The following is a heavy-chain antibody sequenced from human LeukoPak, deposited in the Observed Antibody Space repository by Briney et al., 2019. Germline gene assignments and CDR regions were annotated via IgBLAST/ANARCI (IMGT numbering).Heavy chain of an antibody. V-gene: IGHV3-74*01. CDR3: TRGHASGWTRDAFDL. J-gene: IGHJ3*01. CDR1: GFTFNRFW. Sequence: GGSLSLSCAASGFTFNRFWRHWVRQAPGPGLMCFSHVNEDVSRTTYADPVKGRFTVSRDNARGTLYLEMNNLAVDDTAVYYCTRGHASGWTRDAFDLWGQGTMVTVSS. CDR2: VNEDVSRT. D-gene: IGHD6-19*01.